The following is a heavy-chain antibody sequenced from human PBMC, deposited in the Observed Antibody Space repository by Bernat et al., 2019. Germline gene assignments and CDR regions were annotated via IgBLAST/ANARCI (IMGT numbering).Heavy chain of an antibody. Sequence: QVELVQSGAEVMKPGASLKVSCKASGYTFTTYGITWVRQAPGQGLEWMGWISAYNGNTDYAPKLQGRVTMTRDTSTSTVYMELRSLSSDDTAVYYCARGGYGPIQLWAPGDYWGQGTLVTVSS. CDR1: GYTFTTYG. D-gene: IGHD5-18*01. CDR3: ARGGYGPIQLWAPGDY. V-gene: IGHV1-18*01. J-gene: IGHJ4*02. CDR2: ISAYNGNT.